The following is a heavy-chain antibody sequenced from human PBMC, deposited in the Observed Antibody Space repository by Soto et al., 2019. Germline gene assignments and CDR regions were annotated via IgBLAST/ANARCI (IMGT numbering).Heavy chain of an antibody. CDR3: ARGFGSSWYYFDY. Sequence: PSETLSLTCTVSGGSISDYYWTWIRQPAGKGLEWIGRIYTNGGTNYNPSLKSRVSMSVDTSKNQFSLKLTSVTDADTAVYYCARGFGSSWYYFDYWGQGTLVTVSS. V-gene: IGHV4-4*07. D-gene: IGHD6-13*01. J-gene: IGHJ4*02. CDR1: GGSISDYY. CDR2: IYTNGGT.